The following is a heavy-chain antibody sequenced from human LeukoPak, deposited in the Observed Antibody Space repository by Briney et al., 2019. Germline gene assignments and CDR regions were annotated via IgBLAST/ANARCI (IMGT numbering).Heavy chain of an antibody. CDR1: RFTFSNYV. Sequence: GGSLRLSCAASRFTFSNYVMSWVRQAPGGGPECVSAISGSGRSTYYADSVKGRFTISRDNSKNTLYLQMNSLRAEDTALYYCARVAGTIRIWPQPFGDGMDVWGQGTTVTVSS. D-gene: IGHD3-16*01. CDR2: ISGSGRST. J-gene: IGHJ6*02. CDR3: ARVAGTIRIWPQPFGDGMDV. V-gene: IGHV3-23*01.